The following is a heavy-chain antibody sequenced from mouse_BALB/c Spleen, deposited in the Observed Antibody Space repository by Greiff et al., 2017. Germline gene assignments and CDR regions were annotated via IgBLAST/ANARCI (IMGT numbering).Heavy chain of an antibody. V-gene: IGHV3-2*02. CDR3: ATRSTMITGYFDY. J-gene: IGHJ2*01. D-gene: IGHD2-4*01. Sequence: EVQLQQSGPGLVKPSQSLSLTCTVTGYSITSDYAWNWIRQFPGNKLEWMGYISYSGSTSYNPSLKSRISITRDTSKNQFFLQLNSVTTEDTATYYCATRSTMITGYFDYWGQGTTLTVSS. CDR2: ISYSGST. CDR1: GYSITSDYA.